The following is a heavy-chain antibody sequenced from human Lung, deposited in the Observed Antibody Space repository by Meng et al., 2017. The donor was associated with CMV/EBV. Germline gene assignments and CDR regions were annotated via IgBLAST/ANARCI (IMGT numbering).Heavy chain of an antibody. CDR2: ISPTSTTV. CDR3: ARDIKSGRVGFDY. Sequence: GGSLRLXCAASGFTFSEYFMAWIRQTPGKGLEWVSYISPTSTTVLYAESVRGRSTVSRDNAKNSLLLQMDSLRADDTAVYYCARDIKSGRVGFDYWSQGTLVTVSS. CDR1: GFTFSEYF. V-gene: IGHV3-11*04. J-gene: IGHJ4*02.